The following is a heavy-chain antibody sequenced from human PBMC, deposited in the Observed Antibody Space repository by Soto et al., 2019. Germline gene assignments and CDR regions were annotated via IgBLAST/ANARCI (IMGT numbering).Heavy chain of an antibody. CDR1: GFTFSSYA. Sequence: EVQLLESGGGLVQPGGSLRLSCAASGFTFSSYAMSWVRQAPGKGLEWVSAISGSGGSTYYADSVKSRFTISRDNFKNTLYLQRNRLRAEDTAVYYCAKGDVADARTSDYWGQGTLVTVSS. J-gene: IGHJ4*02. CDR2: ISGSGGST. D-gene: IGHD6-19*01. CDR3: AKGDVADARTSDY. V-gene: IGHV3-23*01.